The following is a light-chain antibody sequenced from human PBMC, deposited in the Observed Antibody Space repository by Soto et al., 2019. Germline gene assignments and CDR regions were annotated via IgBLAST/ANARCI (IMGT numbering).Light chain of an antibody. Sequence: QSALTQPPSVSGSPGQSVTISCTGTSRDVGAYNYVSWYQKYPGKAPKLMIHEVNQRPSGVPARFSGSKSGNTASLTVYGLQTEDEADYYCSSYAGSNNLVFGTGTKVTVL. CDR1: SRDVGAYNY. J-gene: IGLJ1*01. CDR2: EVN. V-gene: IGLV2-8*01. CDR3: SSYAGSNNLV.